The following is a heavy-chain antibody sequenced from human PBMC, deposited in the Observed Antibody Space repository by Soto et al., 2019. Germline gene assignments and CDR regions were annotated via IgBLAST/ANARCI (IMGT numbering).Heavy chain of an antibody. CDR2: ISGSGGTT. Sequence: EVQLLESGGGLGQPGGSLRLSCAASGFTFSSYAMSWVRQAPGKGLEWVSSISGSGGTTYYADSVKGRFTISRDNSKNTLYLQMNSLKAEDTAIYYCEKDRFPDCGGDCYPNFDHWGQGTLVTVSS. J-gene: IGHJ4*02. CDR1: GFTFSSYA. CDR3: EKDRFPDCGGDCYPNFDH. V-gene: IGHV3-23*01. D-gene: IGHD2-21*01.